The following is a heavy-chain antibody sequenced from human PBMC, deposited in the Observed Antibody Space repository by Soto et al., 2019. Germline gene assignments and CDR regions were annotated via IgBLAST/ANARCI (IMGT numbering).Heavy chain of an antibody. J-gene: IGHJ5*02. D-gene: IGHD6-13*01. CDR3: GRGEYCSSWYNYWFEH. Sequence: SETLSLTCTVSGGSISSYYWSWIRHPPGKGLEWIGYIYYSGSTNYHPSLKSRVTISVETSKNQFSLKLTSVTAAATAVYYCGRGEYCSSWYNYWFEHWGQGTLVTVSS. CDR1: GGSISSYY. V-gene: IGHV4-59*01. CDR2: IYYSGST.